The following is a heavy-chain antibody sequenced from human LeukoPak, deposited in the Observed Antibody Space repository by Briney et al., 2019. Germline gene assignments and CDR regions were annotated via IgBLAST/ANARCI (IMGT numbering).Heavy chain of an antibody. Sequence: PGGSLRLSSAASGFTFSSYAMSWVRQAPGKGLEWVSAISGSGGSTYYADSVKGRFTISRDNSKNTLYLQMNSLRAEDTAVYYCATALGYCSSTSCSQWGQGTLVTVSS. V-gene: IGHV3-23*01. CDR2: ISGSGGST. D-gene: IGHD2-2*01. J-gene: IGHJ1*01. CDR3: ATALGYCSSTSCSQ. CDR1: GFTFSSYA.